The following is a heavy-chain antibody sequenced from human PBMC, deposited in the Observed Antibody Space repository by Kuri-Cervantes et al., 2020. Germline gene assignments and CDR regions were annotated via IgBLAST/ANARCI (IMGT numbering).Heavy chain of an antibody. CDR3: ARVGCSGMVY. CDR2: IKQDGSEK. D-gene: IGHD3-10*02. CDR1: GFTFSSYW. Sequence: GESLKISCAASGFTFSSYWMSWVRQAPGKGLEWVANIKQDGSEKYYVDSVKGRFTISRDNSKNTLYLQMNSLRAEDTAVYYCARVGCSGMVYWGQGTLVTVSS. J-gene: IGHJ4*02. V-gene: IGHV3-7*03.